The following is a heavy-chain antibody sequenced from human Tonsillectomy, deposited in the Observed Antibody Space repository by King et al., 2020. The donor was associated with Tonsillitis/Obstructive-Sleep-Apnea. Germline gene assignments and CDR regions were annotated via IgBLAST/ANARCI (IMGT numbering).Heavy chain of an antibody. CDR1: GGSISSYY. CDR3: ARRNYDFWSGYYWFDP. CDR2: IYYSGST. V-gene: IGHV4-59*08. J-gene: IGHJ5*02. D-gene: IGHD3-3*01. Sequence: QLQESGPGLVKPSETLSLTCTVSGGSISSYYWSWIRQPPGKGLEGIGYIYYSGSTNYNPSLKSRVTISVDTSKNQFSLKLSSVTAADTAVYYCARRNYDFWSGYYWFDPWGQGTLVTVSS.